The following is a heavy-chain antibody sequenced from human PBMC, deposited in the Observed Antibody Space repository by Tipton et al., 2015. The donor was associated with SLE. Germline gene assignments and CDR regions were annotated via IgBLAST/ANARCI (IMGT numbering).Heavy chain of an antibody. CDR3: TRDNWVFTTTGTMV. D-gene: IGHD1-1*01. Sequence: TLSLTCTVSGDSISSRSYHWGWIRQPPGKGLEWIGSIFYSGNTNYNPSLKSRVIISVDKSKNPFSLNLTSVTAADTAVYYCTRDNWVFTTTGTMVWGQGTLVTVSS. J-gene: IGHJ4*02. CDR2: IFYSGNT. CDR1: GDSISSRSYH. V-gene: IGHV4-39*07.